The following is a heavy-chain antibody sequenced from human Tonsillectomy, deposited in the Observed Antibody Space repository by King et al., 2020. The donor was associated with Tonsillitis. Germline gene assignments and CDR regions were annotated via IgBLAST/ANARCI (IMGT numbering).Heavy chain of an antibody. J-gene: IGHJ4*02. CDR1: GFTFSSYG. CDR3: AKDPIYGSGLSFDY. CDR2: IQYDGNNK. D-gene: IGHD3-10*01. V-gene: IGHV3-30*02. Sequence: VQLVESGGGVVQPGGSLRLSCAASGFTFSSYGMHWVRQAPGKGLEWVAFIQYDGNNKYYADSVKGRITISRDNSKNTLFLQMNSLRPEDTAVYYCAKDPIYGSGLSFDYWGQGTLVTVSS.